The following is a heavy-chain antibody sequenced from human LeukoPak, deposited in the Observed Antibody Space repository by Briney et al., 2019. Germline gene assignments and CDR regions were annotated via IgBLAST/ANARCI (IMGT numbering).Heavy chain of an antibody. CDR2: IYHSGST. D-gene: IGHD3-10*01. Sequence: PSETLSLTCTVSGGFISSSSYYWGWIRQPPGKGLEWIGEIYHSGSTNYNPSLKSRVTISVDKSKNQFSLKLSSVTAADTAVYYCARVTMVRGYDAFDIWGQGTMVTVSS. V-gene: IGHV4-39*07. CDR1: GGFISSSSYY. J-gene: IGHJ3*02. CDR3: ARVTMVRGYDAFDI.